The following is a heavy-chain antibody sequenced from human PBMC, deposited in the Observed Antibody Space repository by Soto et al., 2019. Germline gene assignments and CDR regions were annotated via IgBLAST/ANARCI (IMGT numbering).Heavy chain of an antibody. CDR2: INPSGGST. Sequence: ASVKVSCKASGYTFTSYYMHWVRQAPGQGLEWMGIINPSGGSTSYAQKFQGRVTMTRDTSTSTVHMELSSLRSEDTAVYYCAREGCSSTSCYRGGGWFDPWGQGTLVTVSS. J-gene: IGHJ5*02. CDR1: GYTFTSYY. CDR3: AREGCSSTSCYRGGGWFDP. V-gene: IGHV1-46*01. D-gene: IGHD2-2*01.